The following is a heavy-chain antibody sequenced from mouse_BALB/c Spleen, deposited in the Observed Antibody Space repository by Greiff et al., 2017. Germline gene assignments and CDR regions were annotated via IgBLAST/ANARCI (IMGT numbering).Heavy chain of an antibody. V-gene: IGHV2-6-7*01. CDR1: GFSLTSYG. J-gene: IGHJ3*01. Sequence: VQLQQSGPGLVQPSQSLSITCTVSGFSLTSYGVNWVRQPPGKGLEWLGMIWGDGSTDYNSALKSRLSISKDNSKSQVFLKMNSLQTDDTARYYCASHYGYSWFAYWGQGTLVTVSA. CDR2: IWGDGST. CDR3: ASHYGYSWFAY. D-gene: IGHD2-2*01.